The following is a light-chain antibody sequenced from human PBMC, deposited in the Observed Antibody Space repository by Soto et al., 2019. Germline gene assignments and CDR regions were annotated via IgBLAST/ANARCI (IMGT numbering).Light chain of an antibody. V-gene: IGLV2-14*01. CDR3: SSYTISSTLV. J-gene: IGLJ2*01. CDR2: EVS. CDR1: SSDVGGFNY. Sequence: QSALTQPASVSGSPGQSITISCTGTSSDVGGFNYVSWYQQRPGNAPKFLIYEVSNRPSGVSDRFSGSKSGNTASLTISGLQAEDEANYYCSSYTISSTLVFGGGTQLTVL.